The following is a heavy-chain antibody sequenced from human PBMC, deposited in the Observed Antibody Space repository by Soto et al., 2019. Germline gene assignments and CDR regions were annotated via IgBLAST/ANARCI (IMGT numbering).Heavy chain of an antibody. J-gene: IGHJ4*02. CDR2: VIPVFDEL. CDR3: ARDSDTSGNYY. Sequence: QVQLVQSESEVKKPGSSVKGSCTVSGGTFKNYAISWVRQAPGQGREWVGGVIPVFDELNYAPKLQGRVTITAIEVTSTVHFELGSLTSGDPLVYLCARDSDTSGNYYWGQGTLVTVSS. CDR1: GGTFKNYA. V-gene: IGHV1-69*01. D-gene: IGHD3-22*01.